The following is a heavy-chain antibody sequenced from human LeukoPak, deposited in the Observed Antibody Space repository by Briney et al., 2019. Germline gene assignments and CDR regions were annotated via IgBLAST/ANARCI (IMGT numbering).Heavy chain of an antibody. J-gene: IGHJ4*02. CDR3: ASRFTMVRGVIRYFDY. V-gene: IGHV4-39*07. Sequence: SETLSLTCTVSGGSISSSSYYWGWIRQPPGKGLEWIGEINHSGSTNYNPSLKNRVTISVDTSKNQFSLKLSSVTAADTAVYYCASRFTMVRGVIRYFDYWGQGTLVTVSS. D-gene: IGHD3-10*01. CDR1: GGSISSSSYY. CDR2: INHSGST.